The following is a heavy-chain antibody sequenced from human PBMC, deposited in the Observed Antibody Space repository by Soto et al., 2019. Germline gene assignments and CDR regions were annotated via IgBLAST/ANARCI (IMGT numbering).Heavy chain of an antibody. J-gene: IGHJ4*02. CDR2: INKDASTI. Sequence: EVPLVESGGGFVQPGGSLRLSCAASGFTFSSYWMHWVRQAPGKGLVWVSRINKDASTIGYADSVKGRFTISRDNAKNTLYLQMDSLRAEDTAVYYWAKQFDYWGQGTLVTVSS. V-gene: IGHV3-74*01. CDR3: AKQFDY. CDR1: GFTFSSYW.